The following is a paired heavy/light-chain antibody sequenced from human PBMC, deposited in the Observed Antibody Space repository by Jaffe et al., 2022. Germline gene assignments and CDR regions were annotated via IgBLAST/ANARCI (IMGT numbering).Heavy chain of an antibody. Sequence: QITLKESGPTLVKPTQTLTLTCTFSGFSLSSGRVGVGWVRRPPGKALEWLALIYSDDDQSYNPSLRSRLTITKDTSKNQVVLTMTNMDPVDTATYYCTHRDFGEYYFLYWGPGTLVTVSS. D-gene: IGHD4-17*01. CDR2: IYSDDDQ. CDR1: GFSLSSGRVG. J-gene: IGHJ4*02. V-gene: IGHV2-5*02. CDR3: THRDFGEYYFLY.
Light chain of an antibody. CDR1: TSDIGHYGY. V-gene: IGLV2-14*03. CDR2: NVN. CDR3: MSLTTSRTLV. J-gene: IGLJ2*01. Sequence: QSALTQPASVSGSPGLSITISCTGTTSDIGHYGYVSWYQQHPDKVPRLLIYNVNSRPSGVSSRFSGSKSGNSASLTISGLQAEDEADYYCMSLTTSRTLVFGGGTKLTVL.